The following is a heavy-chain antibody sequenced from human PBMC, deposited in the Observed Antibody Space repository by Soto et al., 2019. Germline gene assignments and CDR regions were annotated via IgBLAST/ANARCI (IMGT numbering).Heavy chain of an antibody. CDR1: GFTFSSHA. CDR2: ISYDGSNK. D-gene: IGHD6-6*01. Sequence: GGSLRLSCAASGFTFSSHAMHWVRQAPGKGLEWVAVISYDGSNKYYADSVKGRFTISRDNSKNTLYLQMNSLRAEDTAVYYCARSLGRAARRGYYYYYYGMDVWGQGTTVTVSS. J-gene: IGHJ6*02. V-gene: IGHV3-30-3*01. CDR3: ARSLGRAARRGYYYYYYGMDV.